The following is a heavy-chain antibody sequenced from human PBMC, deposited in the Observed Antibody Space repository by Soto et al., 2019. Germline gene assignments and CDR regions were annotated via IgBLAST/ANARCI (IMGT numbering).Heavy chain of an antibody. Sequence: GGSLRLSCAASGFTFSDYSMNWVRQAPGKGLEWVSYISSSSSTISYADSVKGRFTISRDNAKNSLYLQMNSLRDEDTAVYYCARYSSGWPNFDYWGQGTLVTVSS. J-gene: IGHJ4*02. D-gene: IGHD6-19*01. CDR1: GFTFSDYS. CDR2: ISSSSSTI. V-gene: IGHV3-48*02. CDR3: ARYSSGWPNFDY.